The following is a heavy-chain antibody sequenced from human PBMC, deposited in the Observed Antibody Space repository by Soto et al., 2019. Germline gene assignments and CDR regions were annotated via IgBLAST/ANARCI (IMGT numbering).Heavy chain of an antibody. D-gene: IGHD3-22*01. V-gene: IGHV1-69*06. J-gene: IGHJ4*02. CDR3: AREKGDYYDSSGYYTRSSGLDY. CDR2: IIPIFGTA. Sequence: SVKVSCKASGGTFSSYAISWVRQAPGQGIEWMGGIIPIFGTANYAQKFQGRVTITADKSTSTAYMELSSLRSEDTAVYYCAREKGDYYDSSGYYTRSSGLDYWGQVTLVTVSS. CDR1: GGTFSSYA.